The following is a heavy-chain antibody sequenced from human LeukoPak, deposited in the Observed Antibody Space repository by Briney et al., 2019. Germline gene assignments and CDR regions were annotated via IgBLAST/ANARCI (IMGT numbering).Heavy chain of an antibody. CDR1: GGSISSGSYY. Sequence: SQTLSLTCTVSGGSISSGSYYWSWIRQPAGKGLEWIGRIYTSGSTNYNPSLKSRVTISVDTSKNQFSLKLSSVTAADTAVYYCARQNLGVVAATLRWFDPWGQGTLVTVSS. D-gene: IGHD2-15*01. CDR2: IYTSGST. V-gene: IGHV4-61*02. J-gene: IGHJ5*02. CDR3: ARQNLGVVAATLRWFDP.